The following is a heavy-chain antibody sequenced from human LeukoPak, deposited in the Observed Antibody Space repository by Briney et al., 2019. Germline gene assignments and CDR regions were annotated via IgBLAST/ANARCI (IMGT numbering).Heavy chain of an antibody. Sequence: ASVKVSGKASGYTFTAYYMHWVRQAPGQGLEWMGWIDPNGGGTNYAQQFQGRVTMTRDTSISTAYMELSSLTSDDTAVYYCARPLSPYQFYFHTWGQGTLLTVSS. CDR2: IDPNGGGT. CDR1: GYTFTAYY. V-gene: IGHV1-2*02. J-gene: IGHJ4*02. CDR3: ARPLSPYQFYFHT. D-gene: IGHD3-16*02.